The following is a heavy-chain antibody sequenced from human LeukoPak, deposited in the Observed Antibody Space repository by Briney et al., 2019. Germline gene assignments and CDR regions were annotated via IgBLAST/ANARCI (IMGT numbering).Heavy chain of an antibody. CDR2: IIPIFGTA. V-gene: IGHV1-69*13. J-gene: IGHJ4*02. D-gene: IGHD5-12*01. Sequence: SVKVSCKASGGTFSSYAISWVRQAPGQGLEWMGGIIPIFGTANYAQKFQGRVTITADESTSTAYMELSSLRSEDTAVCYCASMLNGYSTRPIFDYWGQGTLVTVSS. CDR1: GGTFSSYA. CDR3: ASMLNGYSTRPIFDY.